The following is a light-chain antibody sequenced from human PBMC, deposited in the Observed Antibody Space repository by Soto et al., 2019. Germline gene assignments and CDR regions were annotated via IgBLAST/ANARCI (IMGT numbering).Light chain of an antibody. CDR3: GTWDTSLSAGV. J-gene: IGLJ2*01. CDR1: SSNIGDNY. V-gene: IGLV1-51*01. Sequence: QSVLTQPPSVSAAPGQKVSISCSGSSSNIGDNYVSWYQQFPGTAPKLLIYDSNKRPSGIPDRFSGSASGTSATLGITGLQTGDEADYYCGTWDTSLSAGVFGGGTKLTVL. CDR2: DSN.